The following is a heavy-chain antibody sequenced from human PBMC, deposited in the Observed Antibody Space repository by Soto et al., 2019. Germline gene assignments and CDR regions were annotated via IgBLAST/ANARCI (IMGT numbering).Heavy chain of an antibody. CDR1: GYTLTTFF. V-gene: IGHV1-46*01. Sequence: ASVKVSCKASGYTLTTFFMHWVRQAPGQGLEWMGVINPGYPAGRSTTYAQKFQGRGTMTTDTSTTTAYMELRSLRSDDTAVYYCARVVPGAEAWFGPWGQGTLVTVS. J-gene: IGHJ5*02. CDR2: INPGYPAGRST. D-gene: IGHD2-2*01. CDR3: ARVVPGAEAWFGP.